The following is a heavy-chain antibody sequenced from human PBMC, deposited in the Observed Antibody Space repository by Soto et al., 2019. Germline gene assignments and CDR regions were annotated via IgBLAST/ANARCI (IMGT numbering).Heavy chain of an antibody. J-gene: IGHJ6*02. CDR3: ARVLAVAGPYYYYYGMDV. CDR1: GFTFSSYG. CDR2: IWYDGSNK. V-gene: IGHV3-33*01. Sequence: GGSLRLSCAASGFTFSSYGMHWVRQAPGKGLEWVAVIWYDGSNKYYADSVKGRFTISRDNSKNTLYLQMNSLRAEDTAVYYCARVLAVAGPYYYYYGMDVWGQGTTVTVSS. D-gene: IGHD6-19*01.